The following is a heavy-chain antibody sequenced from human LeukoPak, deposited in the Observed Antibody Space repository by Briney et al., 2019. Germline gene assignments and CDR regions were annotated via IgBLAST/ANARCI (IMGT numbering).Heavy chain of an antibody. D-gene: IGHD3-10*01. CDR1: GFTFSSYG. CDR3: ARTSGPPEPFFDY. Sequence: GRSLRLSCAASGFTFSSYGMHWVRQAPGKGLEWVAVIWYDGSNKYYADSVKGRFTISRDNSKNTLHLQMNSLRAEDTAVYYCARTSGPPEPFFDYWGQGTLVTVSS. V-gene: IGHV3-33*01. CDR2: IWYDGSNK. J-gene: IGHJ4*02.